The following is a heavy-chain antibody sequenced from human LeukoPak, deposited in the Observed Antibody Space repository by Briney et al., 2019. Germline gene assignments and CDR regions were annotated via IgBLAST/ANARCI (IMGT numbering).Heavy chain of an antibody. Sequence: HGESLKISCKGSGYSFTSYWIAWVRQMPGKGLEWMGIIYPGDSDTRYSPSFQGQVTVSADKSISTAYLQWSSLKASDTTMYYCARQGSYFDYWAQGTLVTVSS. CDR3: ARQGSYFDY. J-gene: IGHJ4*02. V-gene: IGHV5-51*01. CDR1: GYSFTSYW. CDR2: IYPGDSDT.